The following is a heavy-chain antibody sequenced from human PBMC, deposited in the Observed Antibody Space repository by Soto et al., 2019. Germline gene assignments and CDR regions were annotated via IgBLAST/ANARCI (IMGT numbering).Heavy chain of an antibody. Sequence: QVQLVESGGGVVQPGRSLRLSCAASGFTFSSYGMNWVRQAPGKGLEWVAVISYDGSNKYYADSVKGRFTISRDSSKNMLYLQKNSLRAEDTAVYYCAKEASSSWHYYYGMDVWGQGTTVTVSS. CDR1: GFTFSSYG. J-gene: IGHJ6*02. D-gene: IGHD6-13*01. CDR3: AKEASSSWHYYYGMDV. V-gene: IGHV3-30*18. CDR2: ISYDGSNK.